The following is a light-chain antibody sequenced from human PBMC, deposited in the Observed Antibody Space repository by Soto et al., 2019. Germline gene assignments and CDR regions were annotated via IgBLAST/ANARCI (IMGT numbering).Light chain of an antibody. CDR1: QSISDT. CDR3: QQYNNWPWT. V-gene: IGKV3-15*01. J-gene: IGKJ1*01. Sequence: EIVMTQSPATLSVSPGGRATLSCRASQSISDTLAWYQQKPGQAPRLLIHGASTRATGFPARVSGSGSGPDVTLTISSLQSEEFAVYYCQQYNNWPWTFGQGTKVDIK. CDR2: GAS.